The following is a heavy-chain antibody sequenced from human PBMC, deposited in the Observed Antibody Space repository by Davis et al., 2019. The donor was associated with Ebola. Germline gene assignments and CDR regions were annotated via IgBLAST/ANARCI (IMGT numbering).Heavy chain of an antibody. J-gene: IGHJ4*02. CDR3: ARRQCSGGSCTLDY. CDR2: LYYTGST. CDR1: GGSLTSYL. Sequence: MPSETLSLTCSVSGGSLTSYLWSWIRQPPGKGLEWIGCLYYTGSTDYNPSLKSRVTISVDTSKNQFSLKLSSVTAADTAVYYCARRQCSGGSCTLDYWGQGTLVTVSS. V-gene: IGHV4-59*08. D-gene: IGHD2-15*01.